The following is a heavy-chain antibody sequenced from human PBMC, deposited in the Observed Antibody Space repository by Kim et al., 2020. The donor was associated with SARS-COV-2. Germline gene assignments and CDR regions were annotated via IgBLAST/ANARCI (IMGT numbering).Heavy chain of an antibody. Sequence: GGSLRLSCAASGFTFNTYWMSWVRQAPGKGLEWVANIKKDGSEKYYVDSVKGRFTISRDNAKNSLYLQMNSLSPEDTAVYYCARGGGAPDYWGQGTLVTVSS. CDR1: GFTFNTYW. J-gene: IGHJ4*02. CDR2: IKKDGSEK. CDR3: ARGGGAPDY. V-gene: IGHV3-7*01. D-gene: IGHD3-16*01.